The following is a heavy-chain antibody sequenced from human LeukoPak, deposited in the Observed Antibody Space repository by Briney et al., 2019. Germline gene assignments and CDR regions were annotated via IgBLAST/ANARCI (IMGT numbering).Heavy chain of an antibody. V-gene: IGHV3-7*01. CDR2: IEEDGSEK. J-gene: IGHJ4*02. D-gene: IGHD3-3*01. CDR1: GFTFSNYW. CDR3: ARRPSGRGPPFDS. Sequence: GGSLRLSCAASGFTFSNYWMTWVRQAPGKGLEWVANIEEDGSEKYYVDSVKGRFTISRDNPKNSLYLQMNSLRAEDTAVYYCARRPSGRGPPFDSWGQGTLVTVSS.